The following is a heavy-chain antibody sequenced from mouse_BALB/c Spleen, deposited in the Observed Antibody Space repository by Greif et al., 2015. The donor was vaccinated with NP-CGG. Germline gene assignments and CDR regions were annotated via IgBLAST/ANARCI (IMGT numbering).Heavy chain of an antibody. CDR1: GYTFTSYT. CDR2: INPSSGYT. Sequence: QVQLQQSGAELARPGASVKMSCKASGYTFTSYTLHWVKQRPGQGLEWIGYINPSSGYTNYNQKFKDKATLTADKSSSTAYMQLSSLTSEDSAVYYCARRMDYGSRGAMDYWGQGTSVTVSS. V-gene: IGHV1-4*01. CDR3: ARRMDYGSRGAMDY. J-gene: IGHJ4*01. D-gene: IGHD1-1*01.